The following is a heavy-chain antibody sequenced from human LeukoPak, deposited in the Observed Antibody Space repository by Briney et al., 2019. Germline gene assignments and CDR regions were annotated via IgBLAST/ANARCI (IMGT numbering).Heavy chain of an antibody. CDR2: ISSTSSTI. V-gene: IGHV3-48*01. J-gene: IGHJ4*02. D-gene: IGHD2-2*01. CDR1: GFTFSSYS. CDR3: ARDDGYCSSTSCYGIDY. Sequence: GGSLRLSCAASGFTFSSYSMNWVRQAPGKGLEWVSYISSTSSTIYYADSVKGRFTISRDNAKNPLYLQMNSLRAEDAAVYYCARDDGYCSSTSCYGIDYWGQGTLVTVFS.